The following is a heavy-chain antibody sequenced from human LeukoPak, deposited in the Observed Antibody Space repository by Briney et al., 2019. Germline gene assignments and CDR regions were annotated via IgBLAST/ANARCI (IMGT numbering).Heavy chain of an antibody. CDR2: INSDGRNA. CDR3: GREAHCGTDCSFYADY. Sequence: GGSLRLACVASGFTLATYRMHWVRQHPGKGLVWVSRINSDGRNAVYADSVKGRFTFSRDIATNTLFLQMNSVRVEDTAVYYCGREAHCGTDCSFYADYWGPGTLVTVSS. V-gene: IGHV3-74*01. CDR1: GFTLATYR. J-gene: IGHJ4*02. D-gene: IGHD2-21*02.